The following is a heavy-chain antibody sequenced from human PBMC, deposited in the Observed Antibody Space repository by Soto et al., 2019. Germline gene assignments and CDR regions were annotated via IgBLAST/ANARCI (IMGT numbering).Heavy chain of an antibody. D-gene: IGHD3-9*01. CDR3: AKPLIGSYDILTGTAPVDAFDI. CDR2: ISVSGGST. J-gene: IGHJ3*02. V-gene: IGHV3-23*01. Sequence: PGGSLRLSCAASGFTFSSYAMIWVRQAPGKGLEWVSAISVSGGSTYYADSVKGRFTISRDNSKNTLYLQMNSLRAEDTAVYYCAKPLIGSYDILTGTAPVDAFDIWGQGTMVTVSS. CDR1: GFTFSSYA.